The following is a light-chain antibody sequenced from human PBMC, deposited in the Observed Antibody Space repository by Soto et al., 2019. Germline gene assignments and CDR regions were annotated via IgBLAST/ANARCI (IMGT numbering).Light chain of an antibody. CDR1: QGIRSY. V-gene: IGKV1-9*01. CDR3: KKLNSYPIT. Sequence: DIQLTQSPSFLSASVGGRVTITCRASQGIRSYLAWYQQKPGKAPKLLIYAASTLQSVVPSRFSGSGSGTEFTLTISSLQPEEFATYYCKKLNSYPITFGQGTRLEIK. CDR2: AAS. J-gene: IGKJ5*01.